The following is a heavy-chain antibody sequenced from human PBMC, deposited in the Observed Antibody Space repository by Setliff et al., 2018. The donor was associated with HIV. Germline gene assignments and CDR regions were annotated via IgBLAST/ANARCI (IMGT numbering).Heavy chain of an antibody. CDR3: ARDNRTGYSGGWPLDY. Sequence: GASVKVSCKTSGYTSTAYYMHWVRQAPGQGLEWMAWINPNTGGTQYAQKFQGRVTVTRDTPISTAYMEIKKLTSDDTAVYYCARDNRTGYSGGWPLDYWGQGTVVTVSS. D-gene: IGHD5-12*01. J-gene: IGHJ4*02. CDR2: INPNTGGT. CDR1: GYTSTAYY. V-gene: IGHV1-2*02.